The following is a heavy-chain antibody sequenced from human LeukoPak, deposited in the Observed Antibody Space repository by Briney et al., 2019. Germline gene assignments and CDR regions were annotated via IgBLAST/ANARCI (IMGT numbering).Heavy chain of an antibody. D-gene: IGHD6-13*01. J-gene: IGHJ4*02. CDR2: IYHSGST. Sequence: SETLSLTCTVSGYSISSGYYWGWIRQPPGKGLEWIGSIYHSGSTYYNPSLKSRVTISVDTSKNQFSLKLSSVTAADTAVYYCASQGYSSSWYYFDYWGQGTLVTVSS. V-gene: IGHV4-38-2*02. CDR3: ASQGYSSSWYYFDY. CDR1: GYSISSGYY.